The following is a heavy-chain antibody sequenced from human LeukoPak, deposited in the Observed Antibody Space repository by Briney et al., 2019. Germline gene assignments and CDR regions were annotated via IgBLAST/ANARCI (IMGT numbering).Heavy chain of an antibody. Sequence: PGRSLRLSCAASGFTFSSYAMHWVRQAPGKGLEWVAVISYDGSNKYYADSVKGRFTISRDNSKNTLYLQMNSLRAEDTAVYYCARHRRIAGAVDAFDIWGQGTMVTVSS. D-gene: IGHD6-19*01. CDR2: ISYDGSNK. CDR1: GFTFSSYA. V-gene: IGHV3-30*04. CDR3: ARHRRIAGAVDAFDI. J-gene: IGHJ3*02.